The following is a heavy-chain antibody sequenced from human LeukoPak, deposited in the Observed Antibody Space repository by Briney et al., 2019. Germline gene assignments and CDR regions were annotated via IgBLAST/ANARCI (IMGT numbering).Heavy chain of an antibody. J-gene: IGHJ6*04. CDR2: IYYSGST. CDR3: ARESLTSYYYYGMDV. Sequence: SETLSLTCTVSGGSISSGDYYWSWIRQPPGKGLEWIGYIYYSGSTYYNPSLKSRVTISVDTSKNQFSLKLSSVTAADTAVYYCARESLTSYYYYGMDVWGKGTTVTVSP. D-gene: IGHD3-9*01. CDR1: GGSISSGDYY. V-gene: IGHV4-30-4*01.